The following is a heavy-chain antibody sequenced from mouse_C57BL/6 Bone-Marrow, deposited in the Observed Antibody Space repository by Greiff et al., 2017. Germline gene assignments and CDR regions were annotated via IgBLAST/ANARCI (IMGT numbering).Heavy chain of an antibody. Sequence: VQVVESGAELVRPGASVTLSCKASGYTFTDYEMHWVKQTPVHGLEWIGAIDPETGGTAYNQKFKGKAILTADKSSSTAYMELRSLTSEDSAVYYCTRRSNPFDYWGQGTTLTVSS. D-gene: IGHD2-5*01. CDR2: IDPETGGT. CDR3: TRRSNPFDY. CDR1: GYTFTDYE. J-gene: IGHJ2*01. V-gene: IGHV1-15*01.